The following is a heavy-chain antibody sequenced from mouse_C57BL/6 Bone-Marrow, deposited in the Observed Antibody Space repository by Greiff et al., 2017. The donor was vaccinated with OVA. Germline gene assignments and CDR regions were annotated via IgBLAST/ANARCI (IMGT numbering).Heavy chain of an antibody. CDR2: ISSGGSYT. V-gene: IGHV5-6*02. CDR3: ARRRTVVVHWYFDV. D-gene: IGHD1-1*01. CDR1: GFTFSSYG. Sequence: EVKLMESGGDLVKPGGSLKLSCAASGFTFSSYGMSWVRQTPDKRLEWVATISSGGSYTYYPDSVKGRFTISRDNAKNTLYLQMSSLKSEDTAMYCCARRRTVVVHWYFDVWGTGTTVTVSS. J-gene: IGHJ1*03.